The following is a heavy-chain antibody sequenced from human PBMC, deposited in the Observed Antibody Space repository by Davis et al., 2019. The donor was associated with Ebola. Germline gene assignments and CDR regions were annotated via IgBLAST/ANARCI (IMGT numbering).Heavy chain of an antibody. Sequence: ASVKVSCKASGYTFTSYGISWVRQAPGQGLEWMGWISAYNGNTNYAQKLQGRVTMTTDTTTSTAYMELRSLRSDDTAVYYCAKAMVQGVIANIYGMDVWGQGTTVTVSS. CDR1: GYTFTSYG. CDR3: AKAMVQGVIANIYGMDV. J-gene: IGHJ6*02. V-gene: IGHV1-18*01. D-gene: IGHD3-10*01. CDR2: ISAYNGNT.